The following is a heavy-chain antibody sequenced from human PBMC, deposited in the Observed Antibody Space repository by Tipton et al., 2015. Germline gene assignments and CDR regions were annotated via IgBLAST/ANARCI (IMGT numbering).Heavy chain of an antibody. CDR3: TRERNDFWSAPHYYGLDV. CDR2: IRSKANNYAT. Sequence: SLRLSCAASGFTLSGSAMHWVRQASGKGLERVGHIRSKANNYATAYAASVKGRFTISRDDSKNTAYLQMSSLKTEDTAVYYCTRERNDFWSAPHYYGLDVWGQGTTVTVSS. CDR1: GFTLSGSA. D-gene: IGHD3-3*01. J-gene: IGHJ6*02. V-gene: IGHV3-73*01.